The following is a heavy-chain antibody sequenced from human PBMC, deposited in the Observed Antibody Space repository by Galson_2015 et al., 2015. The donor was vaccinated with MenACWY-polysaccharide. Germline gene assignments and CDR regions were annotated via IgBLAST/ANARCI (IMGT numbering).Heavy chain of an antibody. CDR1: GGSFNNYA. J-gene: IGHJ4*02. Sequence: SVKVSCKASGGSFNNYAISWVRQAPGQGLEWMGRIIPFLSTTNYAQKLQGRVTITADKSTSTAYMELSSLKSEDTAIYYCARSAYSDYDVNRGDYWGQGTLVIVSS. D-gene: IGHD5-12*01. CDR2: IIPFLSTT. CDR3: ARSAYSDYDVNRGDY. V-gene: IGHV1-69*04.